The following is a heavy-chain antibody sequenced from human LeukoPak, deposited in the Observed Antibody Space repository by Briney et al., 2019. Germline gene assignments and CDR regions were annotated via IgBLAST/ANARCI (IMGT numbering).Heavy chain of an antibody. J-gene: IGHJ4*02. Sequence: ASVKASCKVSGYTLTELSMHWVRQAPGKGLEWMGGFDPEDGETIYAQKFQGRVTMTEDTSTDTAYMELSSLRSEDTAVYYCATGRIYYDSSGYYQLDYWGQGTLVTVSS. CDR3: ATGRIYYDSSGYYQLDY. V-gene: IGHV1-24*01. D-gene: IGHD3-22*01. CDR2: FDPEDGET. CDR1: GYTLTELS.